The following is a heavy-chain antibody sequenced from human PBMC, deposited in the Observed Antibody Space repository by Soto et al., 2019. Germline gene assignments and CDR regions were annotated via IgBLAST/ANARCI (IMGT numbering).Heavy chain of an antibody. Sequence: EVQLLESGGGLVQPGGSLRLSCAASGFTFSAYAMGWVRQAPGKGLEWVSTIHGGGGPTHYADSVKGRFTISRDDSKNTLYAQMNSLRAEDTAVYYCAKFEGHPLEYWYLDFWGRGTLVTVSS. D-gene: IGHD1-1*01. CDR1: GFTFSAYA. J-gene: IGHJ2*01. CDR3: AKFEGHPLEYWYLDF. CDR2: IHGGGGPT. V-gene: IGHV3-23*01.